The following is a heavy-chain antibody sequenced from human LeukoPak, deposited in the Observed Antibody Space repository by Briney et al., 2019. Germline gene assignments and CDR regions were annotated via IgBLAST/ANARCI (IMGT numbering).Heavy chain of an antibody. CDR2: IIPIFGTA. J-gene: IGHJ4*02. V-gene: IGHV1-69*05. D-gene: IGHD3-22*01. Sequence: SVKVSCKASGGTFSSYAISWVRQAPGQGLEWMGRIIPIFGTANYAQKFQGRVTITTDESTSTAYMELSSLRSEDTAVYYGARSPYYYDSSGYFVYYFDYWGQGTLVTVSS. CDR1: GGTFSSYA. CDR3: ARSPYYYDSSGYFVYYFDY.